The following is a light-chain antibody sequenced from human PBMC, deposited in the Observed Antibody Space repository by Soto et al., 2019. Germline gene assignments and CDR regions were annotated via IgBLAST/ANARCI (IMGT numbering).Light chain of an antibody. CDR1: QSISSTY. V-gene: IGKV3-20*01. CDR2: AAS. J-gene: IGKJ1*01. CDR3: QLYFASSWT. Sequence: EIVLTQSPGTLSLSPGERATLSCRASQSISSTYLAWYRQKSGQAPRLLIYAASSRATGIPNRFSGSGSGTDFSLTIIRLEPEDFAVYYCQLYFASSWTFGQGTRVEIK.